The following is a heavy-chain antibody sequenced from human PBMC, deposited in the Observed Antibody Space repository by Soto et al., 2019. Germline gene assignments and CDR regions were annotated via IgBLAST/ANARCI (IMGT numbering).Heavy chain of an antibody. D-gene: IGHD3-22*01. CDR2: IYYSGST. CDR3: ARDYYDSSGYLHWFDP. Sequence: SETLSLTCTVSAGSISSGDYYWSWIRQPPGKGLEWIGYIYYSGSTYYNPTLKRRVTMSVDTSKNQFTLKLSSVTVADTAVYYCARDYYDSSGYLHWFDPWGQGTLVTVSS. V-gene: IGHV4-30-4*01. CDR1: AGSISSGDYY. J-gene: IGHJ5*02.